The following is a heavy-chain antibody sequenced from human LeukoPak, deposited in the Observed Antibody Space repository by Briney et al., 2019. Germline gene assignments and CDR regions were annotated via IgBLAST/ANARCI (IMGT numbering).Heavy chain of an antibody. CDR2: ISYDGTNK. Sequence: GGSLRLSCAASGFAFSSYAMHWVRQAPGKGLEWVAVISYDGTNKYYADSVKGRFTISRDNSKNTLYLQMNSLRAEDTAVYYCARDFCTSCYGNYYYYMDVWGKGTTVTVSS. J-gene: IGHJ6*03. CDR1: GFAFSSYA. CDR3: ARDFCTSCYGNYYYYMDV. V-gene: IGHV3-30-3*01. D-gene: IGHD2-2*01.